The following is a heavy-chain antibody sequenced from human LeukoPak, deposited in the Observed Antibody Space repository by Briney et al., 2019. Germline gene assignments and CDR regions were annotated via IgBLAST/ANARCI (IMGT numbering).Heavy chain of an antibody. CDR3: ARGGSLGY. V-gene: IGHV3-48*03. D-gene: IGHD6-19*01. J-gene: IGHJ4*02. Sequence: GGSLRLSCAASGFTFSSYEMNWVRQARGKGLEWVSKISSSGSAIYYADSVKGRFTISRDNAKSTLYLQMNSLRVEDTAVYYCARGGSLGYWGQGTLVTVSS. CDR1: GFTFSSYE. CDR2: ISSSGSAI.